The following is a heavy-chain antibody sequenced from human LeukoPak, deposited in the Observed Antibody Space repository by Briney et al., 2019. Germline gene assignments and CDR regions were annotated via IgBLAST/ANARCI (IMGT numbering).Heavy chain of an antibody. CDR2: INPTSGGT. D-gene: IGHD2-8*01. CDR3: AREYCTNGVCYYCFDY. J-gene: IGHJ4*02. CDR1: GYTLTGNY. Sequence: GASVKVSSKASGYTLTGNYMHWVRQAPGQGLEWMGWINPTSGGTNYAQKFQGRVTMTRDTSISTAYMELSRLRSDDTAVYYCAREYCTNGVCYYCFDYWGQGTLVTVSS. V-gene: IGHV1-2*02.